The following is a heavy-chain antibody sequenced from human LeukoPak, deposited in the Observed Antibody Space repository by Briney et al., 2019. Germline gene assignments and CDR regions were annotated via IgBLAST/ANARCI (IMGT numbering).Heavy chain of an antibody. J-gene: IGHJ4*02. CDR3: ARESPSSYYYDSSGYYFGY. CDR1: GYSISSGYY. CDR2: IYHSGST. V-gene: IGHV4-38-2*02. Sequence: SETLSLTCTVSGYSISSGYYWGWIRQPPGKGLEWIGSIYHSGSTYYNPSLKSRVTISVDTSKNQFSLKLSSVTAADTAVYYCARESPSSYYYDSSGYYFGYWGQGTLVTVSS. D-gene: IGHD3-22*01.